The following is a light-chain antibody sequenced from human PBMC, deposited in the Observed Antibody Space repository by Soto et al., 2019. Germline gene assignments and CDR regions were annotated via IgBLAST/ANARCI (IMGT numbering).Light chain of an antibody. Sequence: DIVLTQSPGTLSLSPGQRATLSCRASQNISSSFLAWYQQKPGQAPRLLIYGASSRATGIPDRFSGSGSGTDLTLTISRLEPEDFAVYYCQQCGSSPETFGQGTKVDIK. CDR3: QQCGSSPET. CDR2: GAS. CDR1: QNISSSF. V-gene: IGKV3-20*01. J-gene: IGKJ1*01.